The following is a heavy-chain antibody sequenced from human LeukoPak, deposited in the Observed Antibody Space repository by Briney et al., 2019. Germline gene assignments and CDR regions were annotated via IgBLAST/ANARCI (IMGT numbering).Heavy chain of an antibody. D-gene: IGHD6-6*01. V-gene: IGHV3-30-3*01. Sequence: GGSLRLSCAASGFTFSSYAMHWVRQAPGKGLEWVAVISYDGSNKYYADSVKGRFTISRDNSKNTLYLQMNSLRAEDTAVYYSAREEYSSSSSPFDYWGQGTLVTVSS. CDR1: GFTFSSYA. CDR3: AREEYSSSSSPFDY. J-gene: IGHJ4*02. CDR2: ISYDGSNK.